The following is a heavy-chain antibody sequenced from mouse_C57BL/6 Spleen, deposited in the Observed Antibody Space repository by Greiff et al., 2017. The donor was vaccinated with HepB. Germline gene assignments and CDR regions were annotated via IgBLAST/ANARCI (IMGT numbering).Heavy chain of an antibody. CDR2: ISTLAYSI. CDR3: ARHAYGSSYFDY. D-gene: IGHD1-1*01. J-gene: IGHJ2*01. CDR1: GFTFSDYG. Sequence: EVQRVESGGGLVQPGGSLKLSCAASGFTFSDYGMAWVRQAPRKGPEWVAFISTLAYSIYYADTVTGRFTISRENAKNTLYLEMSSLRSEDTARYYCARHAYGSSYFDYWGQGTTLTVSS. V-gene: IGHV5-15*01.